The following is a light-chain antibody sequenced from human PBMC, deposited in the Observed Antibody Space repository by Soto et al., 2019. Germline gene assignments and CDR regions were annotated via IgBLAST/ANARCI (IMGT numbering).Light chain of an antibody. CDR3: SSYTTNNAHV. CDR2: EIF. CDR1: TNDIGAFDY. Sequence: QSALTQPASVSASPGQSISISCTGTTNDIGAFDYVSWYQQHPGKAPKLIIYEIFNRPSGVSHRFSGPKSGNSASLTISGLQAEDEAYYYCSSYTTNNAHVFGGGTKVTVL. J-gene: IGLJ2*01. V-gene: IGLV2-14*01.